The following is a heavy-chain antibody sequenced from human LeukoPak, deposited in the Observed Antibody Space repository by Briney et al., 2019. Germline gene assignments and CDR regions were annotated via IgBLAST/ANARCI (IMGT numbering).Heavy chain of an antibody. Sequence: PGGSLRLSCAASGFTFSSYWMSWVRQAPGKGLEWVGRIKSKTDDGTTDYAAPVKGRFTISRDDSKNTLYLQMNSLKTEDTAVYYCTTPYNYGGSGYPGDWGQGTLVTVSS. V-gene: IGHV3-15*01. J-gene: IGHJ4*02. CDR3: TTPYNYGGSGYPGD. CDR1: GFTFSSYW. CDR2: IKSKTDDGTT. D-gene: IGHD3-22*01.